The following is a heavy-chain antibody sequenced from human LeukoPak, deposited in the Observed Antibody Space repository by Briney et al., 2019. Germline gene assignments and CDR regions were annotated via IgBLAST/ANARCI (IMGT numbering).Heavy chain of an antibody. J-gene: IGHJ4*02. CDR3: ARQNDDDFWSGMYYFDY. Sequence: ASVKVSCKASGYTFTGCYMHWVRQAPGQGLEWMGWINPNSGGTNYAQKSQGRVTMTRDTSISTAYMELSRLRSDDTAVYYCARQNDDDFWSGMYYFDYWGQGTLVTVSS. CDR2: INPNSGGT. D-gene: IGHD3-3*01. V-gene: IGHV1-2*02. CDR1: GYTFTGCY.